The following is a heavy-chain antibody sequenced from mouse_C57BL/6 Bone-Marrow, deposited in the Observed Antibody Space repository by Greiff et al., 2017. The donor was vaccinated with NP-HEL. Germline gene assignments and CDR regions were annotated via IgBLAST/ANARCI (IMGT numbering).Heavy chain of an antibody. CDR1: GYAFSSSW. CDR2: IYPGDGDT. D-gene: IGHD2-4*01. J-gene: IGHJ3*01. V-gene: IGHV1-82*01. Sequence: QVQLQQSGPELVKPGASVKISCKASGYAFSSSWMNWVKQRPGKGLEWIGRIYPGDGDTNYNGKFKGKATLTADKSSSTAYMQLSSLTSEDSAVYFGARLGLRRPSYWGQGTLVTVSA. CDR3: ARLGLRRPSY.